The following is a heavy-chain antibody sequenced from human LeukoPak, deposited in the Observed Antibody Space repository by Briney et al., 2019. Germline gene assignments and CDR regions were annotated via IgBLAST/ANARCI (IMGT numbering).Heavy chain of an antibody. CDR3: ARDRGENEWLAHNYFDY. V-gene: IGHV4-59*12. Sequence: SETLSLTCTVSGGSISSYYWTWIRQPPGKGLEWIGYIYYSGSTNYNPSLESRVTMSVDTSKNQFSLKLSSVTAADTAVYYCARDRGENEWLAHNYFDYWGQGTLVTVSS. CDR2: IYYSGST. J-gene: IGHJ4*02. D-gene: IGHD6-19*01. CDR1: GGSISSYY.